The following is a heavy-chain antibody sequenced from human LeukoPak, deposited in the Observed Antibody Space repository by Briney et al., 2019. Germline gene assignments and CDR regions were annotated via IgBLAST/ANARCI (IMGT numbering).Heavy chain of an antibody. CDR2: ISSSSSSI. V-gene: IGHV3-48*04. D-gene: IGHD2-2*01. CDR3: ARERGGFCSSTNCRGSFDY. CDR1: GFTFSSHG. J-gene: IGHJ4*02. Sequence: GGSLRLSCAASGFTFSSHGMNWVRQAPGKGLEWVSYISSSSSSIYYANSVKGRFTISRDNAKNSLYVQMNSLRAEDTAVYYCARERGGFCSSTNCRGSFDYWGQGTLVTVSS.